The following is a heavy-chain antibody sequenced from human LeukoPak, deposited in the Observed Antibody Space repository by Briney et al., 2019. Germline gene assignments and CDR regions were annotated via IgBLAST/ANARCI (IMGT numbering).Heavy chain of an antibody. CDR2: IYHSGST. CDR1: GYSISSGYY. J-gene: IGHJ5*02. Sequence: KPSETLSLTCAVSGYSISSGYYWGWIRQPPGKGLEWIGSIYHSGSTYYNPSLKSRVTISVDTSKNQFSLKLSSVTAADTAVYYCASLDIVVVPAAIGWFDPRGQGTLVTVSS. CDR3: ASLDIVVVPAAIGWFDP. V-gene: IGHV4-38-2*01. D-gene: IGHD2-2*01.